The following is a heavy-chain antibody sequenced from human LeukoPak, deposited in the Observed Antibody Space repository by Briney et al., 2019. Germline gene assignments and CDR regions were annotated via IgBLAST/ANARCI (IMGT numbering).Heavy chain of an antibody. CDR1: GGSFSGYY. J-gene: IGHJ4*02. V-gene: IGHV4-34*01. CDR3: ASGTVAGTDFDY. D-gene: IGHD6-19*01. CDR2: INHSGST. Sequence: KSSETLSLTCAVYGGSFSGYYWSWIRQPPGKGLEWIGEINHSGSTNYNPSLKSRVTISVDTSKNQFSLKLSSVTAADTAVYYCASGTVAGTDFDYWGQGTLVTVSS.